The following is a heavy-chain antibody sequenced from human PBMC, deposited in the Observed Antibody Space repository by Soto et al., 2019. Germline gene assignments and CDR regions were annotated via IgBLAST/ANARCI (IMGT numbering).Heavy chain of an antibody. J-gene: IGHJ5*02. V-gene: IGHV4-30-2*01. CDR3: ARVEVSYDSSGYQNNWFDP. D-gene: IGHD3-22*01. CDR1: GGAISSGGYS. CDR2: IYHSGST. Sequence: TSETLSLTCSVSGGAISSGGYSWSGIRHPPGTGLEWIGYIYHSGSTYYNPSLKSRVTISVDRSKNQFSMKLSSVTAADTAVYYCARVEVSYDSSGYQNNWFDPWGQGTLVPVSS.